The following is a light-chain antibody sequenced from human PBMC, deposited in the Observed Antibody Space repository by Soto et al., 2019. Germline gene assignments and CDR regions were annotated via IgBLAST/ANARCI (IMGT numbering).Light chain of an antibody. Sequence: QSVLTQPPSVSGAPGQRVTISCTGTSSNIGADYDVHWYQQYPGTAPKLLIYGNNNRPSGVPDRFSGSRSGTSASLAITGLQAEDEADYYCQSYDTTLSGSEVFGGGTKLTVL. CDR2: GNN. CDR3: QSYDTTLSGSEV. V-gene: IGLV1-40*01. J-gene: IGLJ2*01. CDR1: SSNIGADYD.